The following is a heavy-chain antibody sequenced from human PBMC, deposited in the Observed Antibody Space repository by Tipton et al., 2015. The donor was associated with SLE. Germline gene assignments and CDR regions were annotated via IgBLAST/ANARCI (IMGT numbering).Heavy chain of an antibody. Sequence: TLSLTCTVSGGSIGSFYWSWIRQPPGKGLEWIGNIDYTANPNYSPSLKSRVTISIDTSTNHFSLKLRSVTAADTAVYYCARSWNDAPPDLRYWSQGTLVTVPS. CDR1: GGSIGSFY. V-gene: IGHV4-59*01. CDR2: IDYTANP. CDR3: ARSWNDAPPDLRY. D-gene: IGHD1-1*01. J-gene: IGHJ4*02.